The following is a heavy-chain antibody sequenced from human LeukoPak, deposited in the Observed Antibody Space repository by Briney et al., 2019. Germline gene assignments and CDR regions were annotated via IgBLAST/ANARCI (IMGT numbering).Heavy chain of an antibody. Sequence: PGGSLRLSCAASGFTFSSYSMNWVRQAPGKGLEWVSSISNSSSYIYYADSVKGRFTISRDNAKNSLYLQMNSLRAEDTAVYYCARGGYDILTGYTPPHDWFDPWGQGTLVTVSS. CDR1: GFTFSSYS. CDR2: ISNSSSYI. D-gene: IGHD3-9*01. CDR3: ARGGYDILTGYTPPHDWFDP. J-gene: IGHJ5*02. V-gene: IGHV3-21*01.